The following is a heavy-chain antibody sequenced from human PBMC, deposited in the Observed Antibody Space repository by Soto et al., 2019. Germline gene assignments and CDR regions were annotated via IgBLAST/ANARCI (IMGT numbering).Heavy chain of an antibody. D-gene: IGHD6-13*01. CDR3: AKTVAATGYFDY. Sequence: SETLSLTCTVSGGSISRSGDYWSWIRQHPGKGLEWIGYIYYTGSTYYAPSLKSRLTISVATSKNQFSLRLSSVTAADTAVYYCAKTVAATGYFDYWGQGTLVTVSS. V-gene: IGHV4-31*03. CDR1: GGSISRSGDY. J-gene: IGHJ4*02. CDR2: IYYTGST.